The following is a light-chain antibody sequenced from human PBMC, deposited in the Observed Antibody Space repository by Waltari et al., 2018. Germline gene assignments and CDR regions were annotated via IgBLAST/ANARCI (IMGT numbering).Light chain of an antibody. Sequence: DIQLTQSPSFLSASVRDRVTITCRASQGISTHLAWYQQKPRKGPKLLIHAASTLQSDIPSRFSGSGSGTEFTLTISSLQSEDFATYYCLHLNNFPLSFGGGTKVELK. CDR3: LHLNNFPLS. V-gene: IGKV1-9*01. CDR2: AAS. CDR1: QGISTH. J-gene: IGKJ4*01.